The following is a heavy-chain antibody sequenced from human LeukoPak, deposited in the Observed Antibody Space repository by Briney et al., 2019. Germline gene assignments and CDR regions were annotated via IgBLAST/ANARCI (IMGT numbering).Heavy chain of an antibody. CDR3: APHSSVRGISFAS. V-gene: IGHV1-2*02. Sequence: ASVKVSCKASGYTVTGYYMHWVRQAPGQGLEWMGWINPNSGGTNYAQKFQGRVTMTRDTSISPAYMGLSRLRSDARAVYSCAPHSSVRGISFASWGQGPLVTVSS. CDR2: INPNSGGT. J-gene: IGHJ4*02. D-gene: IGHD3-10*01. CDR1: GYTVTGYY.